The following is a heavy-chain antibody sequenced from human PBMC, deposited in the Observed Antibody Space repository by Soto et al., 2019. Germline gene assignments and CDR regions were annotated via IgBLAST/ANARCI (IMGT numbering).Heavy chain of an antibody. CDR1: GSSFTNYW. CDR2: IYPGDSDT. V-gene: IGHV5-51*01. D-gene: IGHD2-21*01. J-gene: IGHJ3*02. CDR3: ARQKLWMATINNDAFDI. Sequence: GESLKISCKGSGSSFTNYWIAWVRQMPGQGLEWMGIIYPGDSDTTYNPSVQGHVTISVDKSISTAYLQWASLEASDTAMYYCARQKLWMATINNDAFDIWGQGTMVTVSS.